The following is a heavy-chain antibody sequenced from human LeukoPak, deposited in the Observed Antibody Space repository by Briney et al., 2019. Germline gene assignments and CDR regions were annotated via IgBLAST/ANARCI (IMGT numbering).Heavy chain of an antibody. CDR3: ARSGGEWLFGTVYRYFDY. V-gene: IGHV1-3*01. J-gene: IGHJ4*02. CDR1: GYTFTSYA. Sequence: ASVKVSCKASGYTFTSYAMHWVRQAPGQRLEWMGWINAGNGNTEYSQKFQGRVTITRDTSASTAYMELSSLRSEDTAVYYCARSGGEWLFGTVYRYFDYWGQGTLVTVSS. D-gene: IGHD3-3*01. CDR2: INAGNGNT.